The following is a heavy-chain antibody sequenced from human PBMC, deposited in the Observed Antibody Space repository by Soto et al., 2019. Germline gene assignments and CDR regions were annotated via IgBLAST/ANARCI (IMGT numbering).Heavy chain of an antibody. J-gene: IGHJ5*02. CDR2: IYYSGST. V-gene: IGHV4-39*01. CDR1: GGSISSSRYY. Sequence: PSETLSLTCTVSGGSISSSRYYWGWIRQPPGKGLEWIGSIYYSGSTYYNPSLKSPVSMSVDTSKNQFSLRLSSVTAADTAVYFCARHPYSGGWPEFDTWGPGILVTVSS. CDR3: ARHPYSGGWPEFDT. D-gene: IGHD6-19*01.